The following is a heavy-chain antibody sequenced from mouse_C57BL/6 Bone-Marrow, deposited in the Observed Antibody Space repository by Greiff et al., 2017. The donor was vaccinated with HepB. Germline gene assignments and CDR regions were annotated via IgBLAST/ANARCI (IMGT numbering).Heavy chain of an antibody. Sequence: QVQLQQPGAELVKPGASVKMSCKASGYTFTSYWITWVKQSPGQGLEWIGDIYPGSGSTNYNEKFKSKATLTVDTSSSTAYMQLSSLTSEDSAVYYCARAPSYYYGSSSYYFDYWGQGTTLTVSS. V-gene: IGHV1-55*01. J-gene: IGHJ2*01. CDR3: ARAPSYYYGSSSYYFDY. D-gene: IGHD1-1*01. CDR1: GYTFTSYW. CDR2: IYPGSGST.